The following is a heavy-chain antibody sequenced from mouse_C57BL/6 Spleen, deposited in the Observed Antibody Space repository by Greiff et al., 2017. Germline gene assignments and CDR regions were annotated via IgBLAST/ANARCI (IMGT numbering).Heavy chain of an antibody. Sequence: VKLQQPGTELVKPGASVKLSCKASGYTFTSYWMHWVKQRPGQGLEWIGNINPSNGGTNYNEKFKSKATLTVDKSSSTAYMQLSRLTSEDSAVDYCARSGYYYGSIYFDYWGQGTTLTVSS. V-gene: IGHV1-53*01. CDR2: INPSNGGT. CDR3: ARSGYYYGSIYFDY. D-gene: IGHD1-1*01. CDR1: GYTFTSYW. J-gene: IGHJ2*01.